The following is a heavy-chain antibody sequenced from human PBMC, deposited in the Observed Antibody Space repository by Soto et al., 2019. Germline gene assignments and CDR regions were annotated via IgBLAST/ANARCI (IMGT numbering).Heavy chain of an antibody. Sequence: GASVKVSCETSGNTFIDYYLHWVRQAPGQGLEWMGWINPHTGGTDYAQKFQARVTMTRDTSISTAYMELDSLKSDDTAVYYCVRVFVWDGSGGYTGGFSPRAQGSSVPVSS. CDR2: INPHTGGT. J-gene: IGHJ1*01. CDR3: VRVFVWDGSGGYTGGFSP. CDR1: GNTFIDYY. D-gene: IGHD5-12*01. V-gene: IGHV1-2*02.